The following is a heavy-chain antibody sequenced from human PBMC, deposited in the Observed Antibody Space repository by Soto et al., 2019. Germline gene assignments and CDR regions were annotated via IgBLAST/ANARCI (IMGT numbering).Heavy chain of an antibody. CDR3: ARVGCSSTSCYYYYGTDV. D-gene: IGHD2-2*01. CDR2: INPNSGGT. V-gene: IGHV1-2*02. Sequence: ASVKVSCKASGYTFTGYYMHWVRQAPGQGLEWMGWINPNSGGTNYAQKFQGRVTMTGDTSISTAYMELSRLRSDDTAVYYCARVGCSSTSCYYYYGTDVWGQVPTVTVSS. CDR1: GYTFTGYY. J-gene: IGHJ6*02.